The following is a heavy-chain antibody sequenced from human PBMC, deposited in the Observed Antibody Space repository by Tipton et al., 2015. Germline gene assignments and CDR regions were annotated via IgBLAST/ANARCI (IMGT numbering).Heavy chain of an antibody. CDR2: IRYTGIT. V-gene: IGHV4-59*08. CDR3: ARVPTTVTTYFDY. CDR1: SDSISKYY. J-gene: IGHJ4*02. D-gene: IGHD4-17*01. Sequence: TLSLTCTVSSDSISKYYWTWIRQPPGKELQWIGYIRYTGITNYNPSLKSRVTISLDTSKNQFSLKLNSVTAADTAVYYCARVPTTVTTYFDYWGQGTLVTFSS.